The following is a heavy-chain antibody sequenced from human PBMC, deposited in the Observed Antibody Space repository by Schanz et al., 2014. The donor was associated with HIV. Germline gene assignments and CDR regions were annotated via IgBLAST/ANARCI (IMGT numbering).Heavy chain of an antibody. V-gene: IGHV3-30*18. CDR3: AKDRNQYDSRYIGKGNYYYYGMHV. CDR2: ISYDGRNK. CDR1: GFSFDTFG. J-gene: IGHJ6*02. Sequence: QVQLVESGGGVVQPGRSLRLSCAGSGFSFDTFGIHWVRQAPGKGLEWLAVISYDGRNKKFANSVKGRFTISRDNSKNTVYLQAKSLRPEDTAVYYCAKDRNQYDSRYIGKGNYYYYGMHVWGQGTAVTVSS. D-gene: IGHD3-22*01.